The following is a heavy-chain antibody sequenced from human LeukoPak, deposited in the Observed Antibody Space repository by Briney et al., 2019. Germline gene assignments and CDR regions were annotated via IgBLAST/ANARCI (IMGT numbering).Heavy chain of an antibody. CDR2: INPNSGGT. CDR3: ARVGIGYSGYDSGKLYYYYMDV. J-gene: IGHJ6*03. V-gene: IGHV1-2*02. CDR1: GYTFTGYY. Sequence: ASVKVSCKASGYTFTGYYMHWVRQAPGQGLEWMGWINPNSGGTNYAQKFQGRVTMTRDTSTSTVYMELSSLRSEDTAVYYCARVGIGYSGYDSGKLYYYYMDVWGKGTTVTISS. D-gene: IGHD5-12*01.